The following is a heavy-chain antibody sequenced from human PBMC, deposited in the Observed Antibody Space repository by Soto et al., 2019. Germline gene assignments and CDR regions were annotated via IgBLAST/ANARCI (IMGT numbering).Heavy chain of an antibody. CDR3: ARGRDMAAAGSISGRFDP. CDR2: IYYSGST. J-gene: IGHJ5*02. CDR1: GGSISSGGYY. Sequence: QVQLQESGPGLVKPSQTLSLTCTVSGGSISSGGYYWSWIRQHPGKGLEWIGYIYYSGSTYYNPSLKSRVTISVDTSKNQFSLKLSSVTAADTAVYYCARGRDMAAAGSISGRFDPWGQGTLVTVSS. V-gene: IGHV4-31*03. D-gene: IGHD6-13*01.